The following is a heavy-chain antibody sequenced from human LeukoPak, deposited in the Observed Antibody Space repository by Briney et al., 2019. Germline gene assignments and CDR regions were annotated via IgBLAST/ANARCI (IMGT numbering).Heavy chain of an antibody. V-gene: IGHV3-23*01. CDR3: AKERQTGDYFTSDY. Sequence: PGGSLRLSCTASGFTFSSYTMSWVRQAPGEGLEWLSAINGRGITYYAGSVKGQFTISRDNSENTLYLQMNSLTVDDTAVYFCAKERQTGDYFTSDYWGQGTLVTVSS. J-gene: IGHJ4*02. CDR1: GFTFSSYT. D-gene: IGHD4-17*01. CDR2: INGRGIT.